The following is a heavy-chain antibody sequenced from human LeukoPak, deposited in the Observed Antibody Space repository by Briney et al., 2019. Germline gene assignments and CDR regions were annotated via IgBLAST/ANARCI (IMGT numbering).Heavy chain of an antibody. J-gene: IGHJ4*02. Sequence: SVKVSCKASGGTFSSYAISWVRQAPGQGLEWMGGIIPIFGTANYAQKFQGRVTITADESTSTAYMELSSLRSEDTALYYCARTGRYCRSTSCYHNFDYWGQGTLVTVSS. V-gene: IGHV1-69*13. CDR3: ARTGRYCRSTSCYHNFDY. CDR2: IIPIFGTA. D-gene: IGHD2-2*01. CDR1: GGTFSSYA.